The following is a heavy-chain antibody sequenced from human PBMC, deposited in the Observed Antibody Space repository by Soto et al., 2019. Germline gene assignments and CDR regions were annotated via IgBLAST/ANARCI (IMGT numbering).Heavy chain of an antibody. CDR3: ARLGSFRRTPTNYGMDV. CDR1: GGSFSGYY. J-gene: IGHJ6*02. Sequence: QVQLQQWGAGLLKPSETLSLTCAVYGGSFSGYYWSWIRQPPGKGLEWIGEINHSGSTNYNPSLMRRVTISVDTSKNQFSLKLSSVTAADTAVYYCARLGSFRRTPTNYGMDVWGQGTTVTVSS. CDR2: INHSGST. D-gene: IGHD2-15*01. V-gene: IGHV4-34*01.